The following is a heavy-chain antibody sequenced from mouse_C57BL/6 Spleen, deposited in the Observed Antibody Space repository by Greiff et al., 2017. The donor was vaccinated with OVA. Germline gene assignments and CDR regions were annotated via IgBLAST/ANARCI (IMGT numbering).Heavy chain of an antibody. CDR3: ATAGGY. J-gene: IGHJ2*01. D-gene: IGHD1-1*02. V-gene: IGHV3-6*01. Sequence: VQLQQSGPGLVKPSQSLSLTCSVTGYSITSGYYWNWIRQFPGNKLEWMGYISYDGSNNYNPSLKNRISITRDTSKNQFFLKLNSVTTEDTATYYCATAGGYWGQGTTLTVSS. CDR2: ISYDGSN. CDR1: GYSITSGYY.